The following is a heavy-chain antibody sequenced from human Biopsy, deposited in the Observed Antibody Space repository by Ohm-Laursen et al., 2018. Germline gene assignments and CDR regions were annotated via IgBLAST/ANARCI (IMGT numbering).Heavy chain of an antibody. D-gene: IGHD3-9*01. CDR1: GASVKTSGYF. V-gene: IGHV4-31*11. CDR2: ISYNERT. CDR3: VREPKTGTAEAWYFDL. J-gene: IGHJ2*01. Sequence: SQTLSLTCGVSGASVKTSGYFWAWTRQRPGKGLEWIGYISYNERTHYNPSLTSRLAISFDTSNNRISLQLRSVSVADTAVYYCVREPKTGTAEAWYFDLWGRGSPVTVPS.